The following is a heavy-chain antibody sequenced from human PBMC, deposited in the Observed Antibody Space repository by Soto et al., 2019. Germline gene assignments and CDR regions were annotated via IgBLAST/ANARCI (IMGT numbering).Heavy chain of an antibody. V-gene: IGHV4-59*01. CDR1: GGSMNQGP. Sequence: SETLSLTCTVSGGSMNQGPWSWIRQTPGKGLEWIGFIYYSGSTNYNPSLKSRVTMSIDTSKNQFSLKLSSVTAADTAVYYCARATYYDFWSGYPTRFDYWGQGTLVTVSS. D-gene: IGHD3-3*01. J-gene: IGHJ4*02. CDR3: ARATYYDFWSGYPTRFDY. CDR2: IYYSGST.